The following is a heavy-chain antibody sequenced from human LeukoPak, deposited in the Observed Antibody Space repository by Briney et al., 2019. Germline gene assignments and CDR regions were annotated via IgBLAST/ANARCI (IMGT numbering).Heavy chain of an antibody. J-gene: IGHJ2*01. CDR2: MNPNSGNT. D-gene: IGHD4-17*01. CDR1: GYTFTSYD. CDR3: AIQTSVTTGSRYFDL. Sequence: ASVKVSCKASGYTFTSYDINWVRQATGQGLEWMGWMNPNSGNTGYAQKFQGRVTISRNTSITTSYMELSRLRSDDTAVYYCAIQTSVTTGSRYFDLWGRGTLVTVSS. V-gene: IGHV1-8*03.